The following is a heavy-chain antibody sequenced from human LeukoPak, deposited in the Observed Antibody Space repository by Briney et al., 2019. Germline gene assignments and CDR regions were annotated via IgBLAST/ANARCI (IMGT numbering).Heavy chain of an antibody. V-gene: IGHV3-21*01. CDR1: GFTFSGYS. D-gene: IGHD4-23*01. Sequence: GGSLRLSCAASGFTFSGYSINWVRQGPGKGLEWVSSISSTGTNTYYADLVKGRFTIFRDNAKNSLYLQMNSLRAEDTAVYYCARAGGYYGNNSNWFDPWGQGTLVTVSS. J-gene: IGHJ5*02. CDR3: ARAGGYYGNNSNWFDP. CDR2: ISSTGTNT.